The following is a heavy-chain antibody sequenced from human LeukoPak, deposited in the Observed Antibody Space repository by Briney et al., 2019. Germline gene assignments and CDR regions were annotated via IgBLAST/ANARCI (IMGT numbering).Heavy chain of an antibody. CDR1: GFIFSRYA. CDR3: ARDSDDYGDMNFDY. V-gene: IGHV3-7*03. CDR2: IKQDGSEK. J-gene: IGHJ4*02. D-gene: IGHD4-17*01. Sequence: GGSLRLSCAASGFIFSRYAMSWVRQAPGKGLEWVANIKQDGSEKYYVDSVKGRFTISRDNSKNTLYLQMNSLRAEDTAVYYCARDSDDYGDMNFDYWGQGTLVTVSS.